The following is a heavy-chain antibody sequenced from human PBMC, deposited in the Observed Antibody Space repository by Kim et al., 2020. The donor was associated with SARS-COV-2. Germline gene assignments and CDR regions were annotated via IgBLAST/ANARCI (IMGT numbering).Heavy chain of an antibody. D-gene: IGHD6-19*01. CDR2: IYYSGST. Sequence: SETLSLTCTVSGGSISSSSYYWGWIRQPPGKGLEWIGSIYYSGSTYYNPSLKSRVTISVDTSKNQFSLKLSSVTAADTAVYYCARLGASSSGWYGIDYYYGMDVWGQGTTVTVSS. CDR1: GGSISSSSYY. CDR3: ARLGASSSGWYGIDYYYGMDV. V-gene: IGHV4-39*01. J-gene: IGHJ6*02.